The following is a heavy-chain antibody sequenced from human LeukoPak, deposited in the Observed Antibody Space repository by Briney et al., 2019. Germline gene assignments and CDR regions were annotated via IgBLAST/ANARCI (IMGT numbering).Heavy chain of an antibody. CDR2: IIPILGIA. Sequence: SVKVSCKASGYTFTGYYMHWVRQAPGQGLEWMGRIIPILGIANYAQKFQGRVTITADKSTSTAYMELSSLRSEDTAVYYCASCRSTSHYYYGMDVWGQGTTVTVSS. D-gene: IGHD2-2*01. V-gene: IGHV1-69*02. CDR3: ASCRSTSHYYYGMDV. J-gene: IGHJ6*02. CDR1: GYTFTGYY.